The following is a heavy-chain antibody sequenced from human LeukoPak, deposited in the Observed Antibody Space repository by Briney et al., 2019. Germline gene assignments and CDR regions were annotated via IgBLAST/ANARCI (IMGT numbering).Heavy chain of an antibody. Sequence: KPGGSLRPSCAASGFTFSSYSMNWVRQAPGKGLESVSSISSSSSYIYYADSVKGRFTIFRDNAKNSLYLQMNSLRAEDTAVYYCAIWFSSGWSDAFDIWGQGTMVTVSS. CDR2: ISSSSSYI. D-gene: IGHD6-19*01. V-gene: IGHV3-21*01. J-gene: IGHJ3*02. CDR1: GFTFSSYS. CDR3: AIWFSSGWSDAFDI.